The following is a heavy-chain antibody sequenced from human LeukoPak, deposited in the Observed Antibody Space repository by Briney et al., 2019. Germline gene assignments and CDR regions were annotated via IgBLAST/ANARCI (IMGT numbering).Heavy chain of an antibody. CDR1: GGSFSGYY. Sequence: KPSETLSLTCAVYGGSFSGYYWSWIRQPPGKGLEWIGEINHSGSTNYNPSLKSRVTISVDTSKNQFSLKLSSVTAADTAVYYCARVAVGSLTFDYWGQGTLVTVSS. CDR2: INHSGST. D-gene: IGHD6-13*01. V-gene: IGHV4-34*01. CDR3: ARVAVGSLTFDY. J-gene: IGHJ4*02.